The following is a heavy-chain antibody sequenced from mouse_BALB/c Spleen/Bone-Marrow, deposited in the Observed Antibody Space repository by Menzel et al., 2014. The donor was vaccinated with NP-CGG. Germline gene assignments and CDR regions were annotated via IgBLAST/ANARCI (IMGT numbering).Heavy chain of an antibody. CDR1: GYTFTSFY. D-gene: IGHD2-1*01. CDR3: ARGGNYAGYYFDY. V-gene: IGHV1S56*01. J-gene: IGHJ2*01. Sequence: QVQLQQSGLELVKPGASVRISCKASGYTFTSFYIHWVKQRPGQGLEWIGWIYPGDFNTKFNEKFKGKATLTADKSSSTAYMQLSSLASEDSAVYYRARGGNYAGYYFDYWGQGTTLTVSS. CDR2: IYPGDFNT.